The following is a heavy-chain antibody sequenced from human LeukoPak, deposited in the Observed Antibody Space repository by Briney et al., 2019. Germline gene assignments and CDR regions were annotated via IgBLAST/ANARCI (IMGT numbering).Heavy chain of an antibody. CDR1: GYRLRNHG. Sequence: ASVKVSCKASGYRLRNHGISWVRQAPGKGLEWMGWIGADSGDTHGDTHYAEKLQGRVTMTTDTSTDTAYMDLRSLTSDDTAVYYCARGSSPYNWYFDLWDRGTLVTVSS. J-gene: IGHJ2*01. V-gene: IGHV1-18*01. D-gene: IGHD4-11*01. CDR2: IGADSGDTHGDT. CDR3: ARGSSPYNWYFDL.